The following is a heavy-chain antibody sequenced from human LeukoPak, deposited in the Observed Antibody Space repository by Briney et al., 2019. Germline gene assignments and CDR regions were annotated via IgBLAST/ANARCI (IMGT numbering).Heavy chain of an antibody. Sequence: WASVKVSCKASGGTFSSYAISWVRQAPGQGLEWMGGIIPIFGTANYAQKFQGRVTITADESTSTAYMELSSLRSEDTAVYYCARGGTGLDIPAASPPVYMDVWGKGTTVTVSS. J-gene: IGHJ6*03. CDR2: IIPIFGTA. CDR1: GGTFSSYA. D-gene: IGHD2-2*01. V-gene: IGHV1-69*13. CDR3: ARGGTGLDIPAASPPVYMDV.